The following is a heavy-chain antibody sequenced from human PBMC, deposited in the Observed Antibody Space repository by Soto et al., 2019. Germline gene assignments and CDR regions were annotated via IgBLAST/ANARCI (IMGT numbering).Heavy chain of an antibody. CDR3: ARDIPFDDFWSGRQYYFGY. D-gene: IGHD3-3*01. CDR1: GGTFSSYA. CDR2: IIPIFGTA. J-gene: IGHJ4*02. Sequence: SVKVSCKASGGTFSSYAISWVRQAPGQGLEWMGGIIPIFGTANYAQKFQGRVTITADEYTSTAYMELSSLRSEDTAVYYCARDIPFDDFWSGRQYYFGYWGQGTLVTVSS. V-gene: IGHV1-69*13.